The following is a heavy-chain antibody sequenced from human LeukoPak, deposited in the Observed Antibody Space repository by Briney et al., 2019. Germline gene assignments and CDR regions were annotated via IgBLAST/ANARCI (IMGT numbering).Heavy chain of an antibody. Sequence: GGSLRLSCAASGFTFSSYGMHWVRQAPGKGLEWVAFIRYDGSNKYYADSVKGRFTISRDNSKNTLYLQMNSLRAEDTAVYYCAKGYYYDSSALGGNWFDPWAREPWSPSPQ. V-gene: IGHV3-30*02. J-gene: IGHJ5*02. D-gene: IGHD3-22*01. CDR1: GFTFSSYG. CDR3: AKGYYYDSSALGGNWFDP. CDR2: IRYDGSNK.